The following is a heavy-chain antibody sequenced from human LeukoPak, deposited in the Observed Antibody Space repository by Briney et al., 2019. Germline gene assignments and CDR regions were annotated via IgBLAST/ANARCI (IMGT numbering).Heavy chain of an antibody. CDR3: ARNTHYYDSSGYYYDTPLDY. V-gene: IGHV3-48*01. J-gene: IGHJ4*02. CDR1: GFTFSSYS. Sequence: GGSLRLSCAASGFTFSSYSMNWVRQAPGKGLEWVSYISSSSSTIYYTDSVKGRFTISRDNAKNSLYLQMNSLRAEDTAVYYCARNTHYYDSSGYYYDTPLDYWGQGTLVTVSS. CDR2: ISSSSSTI. D-gene: IGHD3-22*01.